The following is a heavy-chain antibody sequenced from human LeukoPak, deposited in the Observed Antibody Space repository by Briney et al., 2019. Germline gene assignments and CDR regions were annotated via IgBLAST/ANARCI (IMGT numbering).Heavy chain of an antibody. J-gene: IGHJ6*02. D-gene: IGHD6-13*01. Sequence: GGSLRLSCAASGFTFDDYAMHWVRQAPGKGLEWVSGISWNSGSIGYADSVKGRFTISRDNAKNSLYLQMNSLRAEDTAVYYCATDSWQPLYYYGMDVWGQGTTVTVSS. CDR1: GFTFDDYA. CDR2: ISWNSGSI. V-gene: IGHV3-9*01. CDR3: ATDSWQPLYYYGMDV.